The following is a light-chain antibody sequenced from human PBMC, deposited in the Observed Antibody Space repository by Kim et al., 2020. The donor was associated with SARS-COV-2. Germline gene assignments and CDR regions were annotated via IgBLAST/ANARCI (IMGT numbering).Light chain of an antibody. V-gene: IGLV2-14*03. CDR3: YSYISHTTLVG. CDR1: TSDMATFNY. CDR2: DVS. Sequence: QSALTQPASVSGSLGQSITIPCTGATSDMATFNYVSWYQQHPGHAPQLIIYDVSERPSGVSHRFSGSKSGKTASLTIAGLQSEDEAVYYCYSYISHTTLVGFGGGTQLTVL. J-gene: IGLJ2*01.